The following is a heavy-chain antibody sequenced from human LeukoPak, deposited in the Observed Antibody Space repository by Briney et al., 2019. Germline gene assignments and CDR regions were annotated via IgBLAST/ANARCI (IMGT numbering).Heavy chain of an antibody. CDR2: MNPNSGNT. Sequence: ASVKVSCKASGYTFTSYDINWVRQATGQGLEWMGWMNPNSGNTGYAQKFQGRVTMTTDTSTSTAYMELRSLRSDDTAVYYCARARSGGPYYYYYMDVWGKGTTVTISS. CDR1: GYTFTSYD. D-gene: IGHD2-15*01. J-gene: IGHJ6*03. V-gene: IGHV1-8*01. CDR3: ARARSGGPYYYYYMDV.